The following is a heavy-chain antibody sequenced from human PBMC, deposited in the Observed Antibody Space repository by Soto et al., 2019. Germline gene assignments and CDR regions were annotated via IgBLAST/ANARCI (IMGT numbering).Heavy chain of an antibody. CDR3: ATERSGGSGHDAFDI. J-gene: IGHJ3*02. V-gene: IGHV4-31*03. Sequence: QVQLQESGPGLVKPSQTLSLTCTVSGGSISSGGYYWSWIRQHPGKGLEWNGYIYYSGSTYYNQSLKSRVTISVDTAKNQFSRKLSSVTAADTAVYYCATERSGGSGHDAFDIWGQGTMVTVSS. D-gene: IGHD2-15*01. CDR2: IYYSGST. CDR1: GGSISSGGYY.